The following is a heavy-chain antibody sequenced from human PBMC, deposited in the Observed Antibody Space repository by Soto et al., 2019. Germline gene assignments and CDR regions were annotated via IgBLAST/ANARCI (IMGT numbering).Heavy chain of an antibody. Sequence: GASVKVSCKASGGTFSSYAISWVRRAPGQGLEWMGGIIPIFGTANYAQKFQGRVTITADKSTSTAYMELSSLRSEDTAVYYCARQIRYWNYVPYSSYGMDVWGQGTTVTVSS. CDR2: IIPIFGTA. CDR1: GGTFSSYA. D-gene: IGHD1-7*01. CDR3: ARQIRYWNYVPYSSYGMDV. V-gene: IGHV1-69*06. J-gene: IGHJ6*02.